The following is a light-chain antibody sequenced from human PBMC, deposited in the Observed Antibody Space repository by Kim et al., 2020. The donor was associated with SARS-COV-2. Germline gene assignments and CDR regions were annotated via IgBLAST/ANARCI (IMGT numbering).Light chain of an antibody. CDR2: QDT. CDR3: QAWDSSLGV. CDR1: NLGDKY. V-gene: IGLV3-1*01. Sequence: SYELTQPPSVSVSPGQTASITCSGDNLGDKYACWYQQKPGQSPVLVIYQDTKRPSGIPERFSGSNSGNTATLTISGTQAMDEADYYCQAWDSSLGVFGGGTKLTVL. J-gene: IGLJ2*01.